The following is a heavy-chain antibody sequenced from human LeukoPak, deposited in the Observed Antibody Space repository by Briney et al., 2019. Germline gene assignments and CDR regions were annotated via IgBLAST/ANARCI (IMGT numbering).Heavy chain of an antibody. Sequence: GASVKVSCKPSGYTFSNYYIHWVRQAPGQGLEWMGRIDPNTGGTKSAKNFQGRVTMTRDTSINTAYMELSRLRSDDTAVYYCARVRPIRAWQYQLLGNYFDYWGQGTLVTVSS. J-gene: IGHJ4*02. CDR2: IDPNTGGT. CDR1: GYTFSNYY. V-gene: IGHV1-2*06. CDR3: ARVRPIRAWQYQLLGNYFDY. D-gene: IGHD2-2*01.